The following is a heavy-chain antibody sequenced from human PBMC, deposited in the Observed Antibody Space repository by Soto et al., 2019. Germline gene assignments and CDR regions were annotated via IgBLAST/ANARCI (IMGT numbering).Heavy chain of an antibody. CDR1: GFTLSNYA. V-gene: IGHV3-23*01. CDR2: ISAGRST. D-gene: IGHD5-18*01. CDR3: TKVRGYPV. J-gene: IGHJ6*03. Sequence: EVQVLESGGDLVQPGGSLRLSGTASGFTLSNYAINLVRQAPWKGPECVSGISAGRSTYYAAAVKGRFTISRDNSKSTLFLQVDSMRAAATALYYCTKVRGYPVWGKVTTVNVSS.